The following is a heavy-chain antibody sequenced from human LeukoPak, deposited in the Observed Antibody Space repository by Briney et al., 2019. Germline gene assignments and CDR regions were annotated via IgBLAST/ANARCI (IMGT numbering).Heavy chain of an antibody. D-gene: IGHD2-2*01. CDR1: GGSISSGSYY. CDR2: IYYSGST. Sequence: SQTLSLTCTVSGGSISSGSYYWSWIRQPPGKGLEWIGYIYYSGSTNYNPSLKSRVTISVDTSKNQFSLKLSSVTAADTAVYYCARECSSTSCYHNWFDPWGQGTLVTVSS. V-gene: IGHV4-61*01. J-gene: IGHJ5*02. CDR3: ARECSSTSCYHNWFDP.